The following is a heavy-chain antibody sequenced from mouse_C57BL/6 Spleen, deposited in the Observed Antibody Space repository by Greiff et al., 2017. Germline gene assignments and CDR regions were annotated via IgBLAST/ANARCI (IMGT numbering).Heavy chain of an antibody. CDR2: ISNGGGST. V-gene: IGHV5-12*01. CDR3: ARLDYYGSSSFAY. Sequence: EVQLVESGGGLVQPGGSLKLSCAASGFTFSDYYMYWVRQTPEKRLEWVAYISNGGGSTYYPDTVKGRFTISRDNAKNTLYLQMSRLKSEDTAMYYCARLDYYGSSSFAYWGQGTLVTVSA. CDR1: GFTFSDYY. J-gene: IGHJ3*01. D-gene: IGHD1-1*01.